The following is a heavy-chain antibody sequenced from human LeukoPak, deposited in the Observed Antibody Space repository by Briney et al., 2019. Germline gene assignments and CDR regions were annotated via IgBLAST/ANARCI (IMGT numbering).Heavy chain of an antibody. J-gene: IGHJ1*01. Sequence: GGSLRLSCAASGFTFSSYEMNWVRQAPGKGLEWVSYISSTGTTIYYADSVKGRFTISRDNSKNTLYLQMNSLRAEDTAVYYCAKDDDWGRFNHWGQGTLVTVSS. V-gene: IGHV3-48*03. CDR1: GFTFSSYE. D-gene: IGHD3-16*01. CDR3: AKDDDWGRFNH. CDR2: ISSTGTTI.